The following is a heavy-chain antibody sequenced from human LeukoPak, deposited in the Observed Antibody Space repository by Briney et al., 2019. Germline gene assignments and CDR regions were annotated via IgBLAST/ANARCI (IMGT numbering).Heavy chain of an antibody. J-gene: IGHJ3*02. CDR1: GFTFDDYA. Sequence: GGSLRLSCAASGFTFDDYAMHWVRQAPGKGLEWVSGISWNSGSIGYADSVKGRFTISRDNAKNSLYLQMNSLRAEDTALYYCAKDIYAYYYDSSGPQPPPVAFDIWGQGTMVTVSS. V-gene: IGHV3-9*01. CDR2: ISWNSGSI. D-gene: IGHD3-22*01. CDR3: AKDIYAYYYDSSGPQPPPVAFDI.